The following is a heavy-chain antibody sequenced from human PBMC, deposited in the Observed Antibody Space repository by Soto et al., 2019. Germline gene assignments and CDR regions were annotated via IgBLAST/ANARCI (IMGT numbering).Heavy chain of an antibody. CDR1: GFSFSVSA. Sequence: EVPLVESGGGLVQPGGSLRLSCAASGFSFSVSAMHWVRQASGKGLEWVGRIRSKPNNYATEYAASVKGRFTISRDDSKNTAYLQMNNLKTEDTAVYYCTRHLVDVWGQGTTVTVSS. CDR3: TRHLVDV. CDR2: IRSKPNNYAT. V-gene: IGHV3-73*02. J-gene: IGHJ6*02.